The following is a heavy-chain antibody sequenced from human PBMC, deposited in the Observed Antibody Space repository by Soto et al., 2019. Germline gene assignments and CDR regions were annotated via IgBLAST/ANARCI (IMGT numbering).Heavy chain of an antibody. J-gene: IGHJ5*02. CDR2: INAGIGTA. Sequence: ASVKVSCKASGYTFSTYAMHGVRQAPGQRLEWMGGINAGIGTANYAQKFQGRVTITRDESTSTAYMELSSLRSEDTAVYYCARGQRITIFGVVIYNWFDPWGQGTLVTVSS. V-gene: IGHV1-3*01. D-gene: IGHD3-3*01. CDR3: ARGQRITIFGVVIYNWFDP. CDR1: GYTFSTYA.